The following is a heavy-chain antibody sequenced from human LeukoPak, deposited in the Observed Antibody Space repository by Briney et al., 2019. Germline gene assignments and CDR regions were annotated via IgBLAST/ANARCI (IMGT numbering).Heavy chain of an antibody. CDR3: ARGAPLCGGDCFDY. V-gene: IGHV1-8*01. CDR2: MYPNTGKT. CDR1: GYTFTNYE. D-gene: IGHD2-21*01. J-gene: IGHJ4*02. Sequence: VASVKVSCKTSGYTFTNYEINWVRQAPGQRLVWMGSMYPNTGKTGYVQKFQGRVTMTRNIATGTAYLELSSLTSEDTAIYFCARGAPLCGGDCFDYWGQGSLVIVSS.